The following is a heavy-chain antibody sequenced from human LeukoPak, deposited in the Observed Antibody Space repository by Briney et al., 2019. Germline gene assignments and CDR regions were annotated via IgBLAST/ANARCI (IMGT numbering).Heavy chain of an antibody. CDR3: ARDWDSSGYYVVY. CDR2: ISSSSSTI. J-gene: IGHJ4*02. CDR1: GFTFSSDW. Sequence: GGSLRLSCAASGFTFSSDWMTWVRQAPGKGLEWVSYISSSSSTIYYADSVKGRFTISRDNAKNSLYLQMNSLRDEDTAVYYCARDWDSSGYYVVYWGQGTLVTVSS. D-gene: IGHD3-22*01. V-gene: IGHV3-48*02.